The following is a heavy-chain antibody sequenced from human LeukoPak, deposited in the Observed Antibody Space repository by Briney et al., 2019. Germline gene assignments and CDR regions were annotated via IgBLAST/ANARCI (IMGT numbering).Heavy chain of an antibody. CDR1: GGSINSYY. J-gene: IGHJ4*02. CDR2: IYSSGIT. Sequence: PSETLSLTCTVSGGSINSYYWSWIRQPAGKGLEWSGRIYSSGITNYNPSLKSRVSMSVDTSKNPFCLKLTSVTAADKAVYYCARGGEATVGTMWGQGILVTVSS. D-gene: IGHD4-23*01. CDR3: ARGGEATVGTM. V-gene: IGHV4-4*07.